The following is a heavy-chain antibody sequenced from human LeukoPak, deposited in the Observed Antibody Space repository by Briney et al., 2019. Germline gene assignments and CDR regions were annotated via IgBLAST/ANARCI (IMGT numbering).Heavy chain of an antibody. J-gene: IGHJ5*02. V-gene: IGHV3-33*01. Sequence: GGSLRLSCATSGFPFSSYGFLWARQRPGKGLEWVSTIWYDGSNKYYADSVKGRFTISRDNSRNTLYLQMTSLRVEDTAVYYCARGRGFGGFGELSPWGQGTLVTVSS. CDR2: IWYDGSNK. CDR3: ARGRGFGGFGELSP. CDR1: GFPFSSYG. D-gene: IGHD3-10*01.